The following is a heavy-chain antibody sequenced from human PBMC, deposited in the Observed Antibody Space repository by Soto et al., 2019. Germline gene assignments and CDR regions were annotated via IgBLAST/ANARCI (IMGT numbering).Heavy chain of an antibody. CDR1: GGSVTNSSYY. CDR3: VSQRTTVPTQAYFDY. D-gene: IGHD4-17*01. Sequence: LSLTCTVSGGSVTNSSYYWGWIRQSPGKGLEWIGSVYYRGRSYSKSSVKSRVTISVDTSKNRFSLSLNSVTASDTAVYFCVSQRTTVPTQAYFDYWGPGALVTVSS. V-gene: IGHV4-39*01. CDR2: VYYRGRS. J-gene: IGHJ4*02.